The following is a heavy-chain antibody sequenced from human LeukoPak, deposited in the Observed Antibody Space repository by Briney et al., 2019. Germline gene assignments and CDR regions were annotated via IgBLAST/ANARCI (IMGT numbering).Heavy chain of an antibody. V-gene: IGHV4-4*02. D-gene: IGHD3-22*01. CDR3: ARLMNDYYDSSGPFDY. CDR1: GGSISSSNW. CDR2: IYHSGST. Sequence: PSETLSLTCAVSGGSISSSNWWSWVRQPPGKGLEWIGEIYHSGSTNYNPSLKSRVTISVDKSKNQFSLKLSSVTAADTAVYYCARLMNDYYDSSGPFDYWGQGTLVTVSS. J-gene: IGHJ4*02.